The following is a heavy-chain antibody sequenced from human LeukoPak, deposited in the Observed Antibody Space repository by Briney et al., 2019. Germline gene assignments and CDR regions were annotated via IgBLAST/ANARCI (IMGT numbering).Heavy chain of an antibody. CDR3: ATEGSLVGASSYWFDP. V-gene: IGHV1-24*01. CDR1: GYTLAELS. CDR2: FDPEDGET. Sequence: ASVKVSCKVSGYTLAELSMHWVRQAPGKGLEWMGGFDPEDGETIYAQKFQGRVTMTEDTSTDTAYMELSSLRSEDTAVYYCATEGSLVGASSYWFDPWGQGTLVTVSS. D-gene: IGHD1-26*01. J-gene: IGHJ5*02.